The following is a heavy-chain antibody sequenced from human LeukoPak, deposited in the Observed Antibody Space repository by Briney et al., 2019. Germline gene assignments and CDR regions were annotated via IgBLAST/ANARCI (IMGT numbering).Heavy chain of an antibody. CDR2: IYPGDSDT. J-gene: IGHJ5*02. CDR3: ARPLWSGSNWFDP. Sequence: GESLEISCKGSGYSFTSYWIGWVRQMPGKGLEWMGIIYPGDSDTRYSPSFQGQVTISADKSISTAYLQWSSLTASDTAMYYCARPLWSGSNWFDPWGQGTLVTVSS. D-gene: IGHD3-3*01. CDR1: GYSFTSYW. V-gene: IGHV5-51*01.